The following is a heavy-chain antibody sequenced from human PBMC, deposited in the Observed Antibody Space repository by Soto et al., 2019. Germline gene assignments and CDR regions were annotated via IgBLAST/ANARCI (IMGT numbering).Heavy chain of an antibody. CDR2: INPGGGSA. D-gene: IGHD6-19*01. V-gene: IGHV1-46*01. CDR3: ARDTSGWSLNGLDV. Sequence: QVDLVQSGAEVKKPGASVTISCKASGSAITRYYIHWVRQAPGRGLEWMGIINPGGGSASYVQKFQDRVTIDKDTSTGTVYMDLRSLRTEVTAVYYCARDTSGWSLNGLDVWGQGTTVNVSS. CDR1: GSAITRYY. J-gene: IGHJ6*02.